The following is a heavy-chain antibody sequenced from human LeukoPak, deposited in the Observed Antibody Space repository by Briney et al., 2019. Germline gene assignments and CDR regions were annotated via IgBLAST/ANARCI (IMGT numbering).Heavy chain of an antibody. V-gene: IGHV3-7*01. CDR2: IRHDGSEK. J-gene: IGHJ4*02. D-gene: IGHD5-18*01. CDR3: ARGGSRQYNF. Sequence: GGSLRLSCAASGFTFSSYRMSWVRQAPGKGLEWVANIRHDGSEKYYVDSVKGRFTISRDNAKDSLYLQMNSLRVEDTAVYYCARGGSRQYNFWGQGTLVTVSS. CDR1: GFTFSSYR.